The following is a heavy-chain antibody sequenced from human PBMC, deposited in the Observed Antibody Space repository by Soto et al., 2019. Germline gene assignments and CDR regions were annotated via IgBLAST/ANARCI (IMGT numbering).Heavy chain of an antibody. Sequence: GGSLRLSCAASGFTFSSYSMNWVRQAPGKGLEWVSSISSSSSYIYYADSVKGRFTISRDNAKNSLYLQMNSLRAEDTAVYYCARVEPPYSSGCWGKGTLVPVAS. J-gene: IGHJ4*02. D-gene: IGHD6-19*01. CDR3: ARVEPPYSSGC. V-gene: IGHV3-21*01. CDR1: GFTFSSYS. CDR2: ISSSSSYI.